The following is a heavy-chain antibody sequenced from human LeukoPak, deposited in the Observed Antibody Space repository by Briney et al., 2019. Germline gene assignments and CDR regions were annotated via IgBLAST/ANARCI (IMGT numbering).Heavy chain of an antibody. CDR1: GSTVSSNY. Sequence: PGGSLRLSCAASGSTVSSNYMTWVRQAPGKGLEWVSVIYNGGGTYYADSVKGRFTISRDNSKNTLYLQMNSLRAEDTAVYYCARDYYDSSGSLGYWGQGTLVTVSS. D-gene: IGHD3-22*01. J-gene: IGHJ4*02. CDR3: ARDYYDSSGSLGY. CDR2: IYNGGGT. V-gene: IGHV3-66*02.